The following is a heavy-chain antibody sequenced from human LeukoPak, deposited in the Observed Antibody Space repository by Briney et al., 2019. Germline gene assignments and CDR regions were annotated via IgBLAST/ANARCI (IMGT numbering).Heavy chain of an antibody. CDR2: INHSGST. CDR1: GGSFSGYY. J-gene: IGHJ4*02. V-gene: IGHV4-34*01. D-gene: IGHD2-15*01. Sequence: SETPSLTCAVYGGSFSGYYWSWIRQPPGKGLEWIGEINHSGSTNYNPSLKSRVTISVDTSKNQFSLKLSSVTAADTAVYYCARGRGSGRHFDYWGQGTLVTVSS. CDR3: ARGRGSGRHFDY.